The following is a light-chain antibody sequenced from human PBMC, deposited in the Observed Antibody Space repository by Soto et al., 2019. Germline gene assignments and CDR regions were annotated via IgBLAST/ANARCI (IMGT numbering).Light chain of an antibody. Sequence: QSVLTQPPSASGTPGQTVTISRSGSSSNIGSYTVNWYRQVPGTAPHLLIYTNNQRPSGVPDRFSGSKSGTSASLAISGVQSEDEADYYCAAWDDSLDGPVFGGGTKLTVL. J-gene: IGLJ2*01. V-gene: IGLV1-44*01. CDR3: AAWDDSLDGPV. CDR2: TNN. CDR1: SSNIGSYT.